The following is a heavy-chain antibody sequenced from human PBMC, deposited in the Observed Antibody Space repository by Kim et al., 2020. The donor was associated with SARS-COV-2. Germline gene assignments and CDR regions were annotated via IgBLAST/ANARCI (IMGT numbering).Heavy chain of an antibody. CDR3: ARDRSEPGKRWLQWRYYFDY. J-gene: IGHJ4*02. Sequence: GRFTISRDNAKNSLYLQMNSLRAEDTAVYYCARDRSEPGKRWLQWRYYFDYWGQGTLVTVSS. V-gene: IGHV3-48*03. D-gene: IGHD5-12*01.